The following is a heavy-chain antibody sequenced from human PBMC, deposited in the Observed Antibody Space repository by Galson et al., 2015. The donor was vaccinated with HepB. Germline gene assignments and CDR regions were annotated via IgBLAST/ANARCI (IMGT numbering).Heavy chain of an antibody. V-gene: IGHV3-53*01. CDR2: IYSGGST. CDR3: ASSSKYSSWYPTYYYYGMDV. CDR1: GFTVSSNY. Sequence: SLRLSCAASGFTVSSNYMSWVRQAPGKGLEWVSVIYSGGSTYYADSVKGRFTISRDNSKNTLYLQMNSLRAEDTAVYYCASSSKYSSWYPTYYYYGMDVWGQGTTVTVSS. D-gene: IGHD6-13*01. J-gene: IGHJ6*02.